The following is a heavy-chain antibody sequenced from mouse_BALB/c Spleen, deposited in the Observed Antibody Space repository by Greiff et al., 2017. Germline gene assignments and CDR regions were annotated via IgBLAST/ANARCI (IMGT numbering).Heavy chain of an antibody. CDR3: ARETTALYFDY. CDR2: INPSNGRT. J-gene: IGHJ2*01. Sequence: VQLQQSGAELVKPGASVKLSCKASGYTFTSYWMHWVKQRPGQGLEWIGEINPSNGRTNYNEKFKSKATLTVDKSSSTAYMQLSSLTSEDSAVYYCARETTALYFDYWGQGTTLTVSS. CDR1: GYTFTSYW. V-gene: IGHV1S81*02. D-gene: IGHD1-2*01.